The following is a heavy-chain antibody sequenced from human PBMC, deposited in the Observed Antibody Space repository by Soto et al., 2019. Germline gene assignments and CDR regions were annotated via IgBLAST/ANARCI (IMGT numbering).Heavy chain of an antibody. D-gene: IGHD3-16*01. CDR3: AHKGGGDRILDY. CDR2: IYWDDVK. CDR1: GFSLSTRGVG. Sequence: QITLKESGPALVKPTQTLTLACTFSGFSLSTRGVGVGWIRQPPGKALEWLALIYWDDVKHYSPSLMSRLTITKDTAKNQGALTMTTMDPVDTATFYCAHKGGGDRILDYWGQGTLVTVSS. J-gene: IGHJ4*02. V-gene: IGHV2-5*02.